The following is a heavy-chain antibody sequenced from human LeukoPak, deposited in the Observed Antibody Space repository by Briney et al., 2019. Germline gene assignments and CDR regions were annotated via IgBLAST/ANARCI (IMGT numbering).Heavy chain of an antibody. D-gene: IGHD4/OR15-4a*01. Sequence: GRSLRLSCAASGFTFSSYGMHWVRQAPGKGLEWVAVIWYDGSNKYYADSVKGRFTISRDNSKNTLYLQMNSLRAEDTAVYYCAKDGGTMRGGRFDYWGQGTLVTVSS. CDR3: AKDGGTMRGGRFDY. CDR2: IWYDGSNK. CDR1: GFTFSSYG. J-gene: IGHJ4*02. V-gene: IGHV3-33*06.